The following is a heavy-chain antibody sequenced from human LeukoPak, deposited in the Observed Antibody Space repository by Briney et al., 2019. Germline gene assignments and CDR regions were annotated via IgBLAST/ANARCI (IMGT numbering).Heavy chain of an antibody. CDR1: GYTFTSYG. Sequence: ASVKVSCKASGYTFTSYGISWVRQAPGQGLEWMGWISACNGNTNYAQKLQGRVTMTTDTSTSTAYMELRSLRSDDTAVYYCARVEPRDYYDSSGPDYWGQGTLVTVSP. CDR2: ISACNGNT. J-gene: IGHJ4*02. CDR3: ARVEPRDYYDSSGPDY. V-gene: IGHV1-18*01. D-gene: IGHD3-22*01.